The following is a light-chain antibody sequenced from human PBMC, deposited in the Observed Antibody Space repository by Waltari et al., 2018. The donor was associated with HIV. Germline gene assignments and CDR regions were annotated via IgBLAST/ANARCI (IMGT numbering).Light chain of an antibody. Sequence: QSVLTQPPSASGTPGQRVTISCSGRSSHIGFNDVSWYQHPPGTAPKLPIFTNNQRPSWVPDRFSASKSGTSASLAISALQSDDEADYYCAAWDDSLRGGVFGGGTKLTV. CDR1: SSHIGFND. V-gene: IGLV1-47*01. J-gene: IGLJ3*02. CDR3: AAWDDSLRGGV. CDR2: TNN.